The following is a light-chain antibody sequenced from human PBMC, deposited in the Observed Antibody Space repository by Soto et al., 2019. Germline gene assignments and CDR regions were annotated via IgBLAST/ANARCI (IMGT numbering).Light chain of an antibody. CDR1: QSISSY. J-gene: IGKJ2*01. V-gene: IGKV1-39*01. Sequence: DIQMTQSPSSLSASVGDRVTITCRASQSISSYLNWYQQKPGKAPKLLIYAASSLQSGVPSRFSGSGSVTDFTLTISSLQPEDFATYYCQQSYSTPYTFGQGTTLEIQ. CDR3: QQSYSTPYT. CDR2: AAS.